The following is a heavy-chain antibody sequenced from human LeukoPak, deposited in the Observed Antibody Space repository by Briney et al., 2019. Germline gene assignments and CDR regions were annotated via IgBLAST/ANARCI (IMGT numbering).Heavy chain of an antibody. V-gene: IGHV1-2*02. CDR3: ARRLRYYGSGSYYNRPGFFDY. CDR2: INPNSGGT. CDR1: GYTFTGYY. J-gene: IGHJ4*02. Sequence: GASVKVSCKASGYTFTGYYMHWVRQAPGQGLEWMGWINPNSGGTNYAQKFQGRVTMTRDTSISTAYMELSRLRSDDTAVYYCARRLRYYGSGSYYNRPGFFDYWGQGTLVTVSS. D-gene: IGHD3-10*01.